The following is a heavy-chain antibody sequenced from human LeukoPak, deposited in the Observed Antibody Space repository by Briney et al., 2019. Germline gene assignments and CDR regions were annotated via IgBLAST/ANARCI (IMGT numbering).Heavy chain of an antibody. Sequence: SETLSLTCTVSGGSISSSSYYWGWIRQPPGKGLEWIGSIYYRGSTYYNPSLESRVTISVDTSKNQFSLKLSSVTAADTAVYYCARPYSNYWFDPWGQGTLVTVSS. CDR1: GGSISSSSYY. CDR2: IYYRGST. J-gene: IGHJ5*02. CDR3: ARPYSNYWFDP. V-gene: IGHV4-39*07. D-gene: IGHD4-11*01.